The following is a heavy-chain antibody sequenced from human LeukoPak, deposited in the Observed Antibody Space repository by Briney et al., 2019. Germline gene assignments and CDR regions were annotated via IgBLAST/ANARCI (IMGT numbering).Heavy chain of an antibody. Sequence: SETLSLTCTVSGDSISNYYWTWIRQPPGKGLEWIGYVYYSGSTNYNPSLKSRVTISLDTSKNQFSLKLSSVTAADTAVYYCARVKADSSGWYEIDYWGQGTLVTVSS. CDR1: GDSISNYY. CDR3: ARVKADSSGWYEIDY. D-gene: IGHD6-19*01. J-gene: IGHJ4*02. V-gene: IGHV4-59*01. CDR2: VYYSGST.